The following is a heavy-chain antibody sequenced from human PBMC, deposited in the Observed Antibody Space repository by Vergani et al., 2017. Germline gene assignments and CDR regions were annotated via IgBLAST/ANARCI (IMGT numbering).Heavy chain of an antibody. D-gene: IGHD1-26*01. Sequence: QVQLVESGGGVVQPGRSLRLSCAASGFTFSSYGMHWVRQAPGKGLEWVAVIWYDGSNKYYADSVKGRFTIPRDNSKNTLYLQMNSLRAEDTAVYYCARDSRVGDTDAFDIWGQGTMVTVSS. V-gene: IGHV3-33*01. CDR3: ARDSRVGDTDAFDI. CDR2: IWYDGSNK. CDR1: GFTFSSYG. J-gene: IGHJ3*02.